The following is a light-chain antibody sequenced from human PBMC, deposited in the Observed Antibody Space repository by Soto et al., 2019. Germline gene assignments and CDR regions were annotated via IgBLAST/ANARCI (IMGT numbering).Light chain of an antibody. CDR3: QQNYNNPFT. J-gene: IGKJ2*01. CDR1: QTISGY. Sequence: DIQMTQSPSSLSASVGDRVTITCRASQTISGYLNWYQQKPGKAPKLLIYTASTLQSGVPSRFSGSGSGTDFTLTISSLQPEDFATYYCQQNYNNPFTFGLGTTLEV. V-gene: IGKV1-39*01. CDR2: TAS.